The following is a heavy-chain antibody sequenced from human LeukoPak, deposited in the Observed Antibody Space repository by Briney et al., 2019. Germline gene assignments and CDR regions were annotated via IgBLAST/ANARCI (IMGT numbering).Heavy chain of an antibody. D-gene: IGHD3-16*02. Sequence: SETLSLTCAVSGDSIGSYYWTWIRQSPGKGLEWIGYIFYSGSTNYSPSLKSRVTISVDTSNNQFPLQLRSVTAADTAIYYCARGRARDGSYPWLDSWGQGTLVTVSS. J-gene: IGHJ5*01. CDR1: GDSIGSYY. CDR2: IFYSGST. CDR3: ARGRARDGSYPWLDS. V-gene: IGHV4-59*01.